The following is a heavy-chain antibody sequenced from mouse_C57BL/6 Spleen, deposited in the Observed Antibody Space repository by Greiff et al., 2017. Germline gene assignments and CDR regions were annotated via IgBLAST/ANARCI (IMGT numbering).Heavy chain of an antibody. V-gene: IGHV14-2*01. J-gene: IGHJ4*01. Sequence: VQLQQSGAELVKPGASVKLSCTASGFNIKDYYMPWVKQRTEQGLEWIGRIGHEDGETKYAPKFQGKFTITADTSSNTAYLQLSSLTSEDTADYYGATSYYGRSGYYAMDYWGQGTSGTVSS. CDR2: IGHEDGET. D-gene: IGHD1-1*01. CDR1: GFNIKDYY. CDR3: ATSYYGRSGYYAMDY.